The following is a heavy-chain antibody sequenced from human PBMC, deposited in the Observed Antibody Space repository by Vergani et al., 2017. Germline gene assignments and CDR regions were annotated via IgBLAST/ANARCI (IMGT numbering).Heavy chain of an antibody. V-gene: IGHV1-69*04. CDR3: ARGGPGCGGDCYFY. Sequence: QVQLVQSGAEVKKPGASVKVSCKASGGTFSSYAISWVRQAPGQGLEWMGRIIPILGIANYAQKFQGRVTITADKSTSTAYMELSSLGSEDTAVYYCARGGPGCGGDCYFYWGQGTLVTVSS. D-gene: IGHD2-21*02. CDR1: GGTFSSYA. CDR2: IIPILGIA. J-gene: IGHJ4*02.